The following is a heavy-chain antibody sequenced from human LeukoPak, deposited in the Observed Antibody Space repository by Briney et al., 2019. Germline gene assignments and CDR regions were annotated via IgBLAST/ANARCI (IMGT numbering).Heavy chain of an antibody. D-gene: IGHD3-16*02. CDR1: GGSFNAYY. CDR2: INHSGNT. V-gene: IGHV4-34*01. CDR3: ARGLRFIQGPGYYYMDV. Sequence: SETLSLTCAVYGGSFNAYYWTWIRQTPGKGLEWIGEINHSGNTNYNPSLESRVTVSADTSKNQFSLNLGSVTAADTAIYYCARGLRFIQGPGYYYMDVWGKGTTVTVSS. J-gene: IGHJ6*03.